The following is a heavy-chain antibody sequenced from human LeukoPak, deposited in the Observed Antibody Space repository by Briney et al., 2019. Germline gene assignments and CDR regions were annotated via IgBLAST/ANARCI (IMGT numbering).Heavy chain of an antibody. D-gene: IGHD2-15*01. CDR2: ISAYNGNT. J-gene: IGHJ4*02. CDR3: ARDRARGVVAATGDY. V-gene: IGHV1-18*01. Sequence: ASVKVSCKASGYTFTSYGISWVRQAPGQGLEWMGWISAYNGNTNYAQKPQGRVTMTTDTSTSTAYMELRSLRSDDTAVYYCARDRARGVVAATGDYWGQGTLVTVSS. CDR1: GYTFTSYG.